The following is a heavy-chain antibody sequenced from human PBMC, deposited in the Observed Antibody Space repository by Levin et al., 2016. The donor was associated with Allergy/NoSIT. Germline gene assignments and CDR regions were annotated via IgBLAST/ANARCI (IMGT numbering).Heavy chain of an antibody. J-gene: IGHJ6*02. Sequence: WIRQPPGKGLEWIGYIFDTGSGSYNPSLKSRVAISLDTSKNQFSLRLNSVSAADTAVYYCVRSGWVSFAMDVWGQGTTVTVSS. V-gene: IGHV4-59*01. CDR3: VRSGWVSFAMDV. CDR2: IFDTGSG. D-gene: IGHD6-19*01.